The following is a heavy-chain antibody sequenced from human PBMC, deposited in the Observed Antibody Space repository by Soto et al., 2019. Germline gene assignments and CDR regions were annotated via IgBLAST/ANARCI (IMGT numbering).Heavy chain of an antibody. CDR1: GGTFSSYA. J-gene: IGHJ5*02. CDR3: ARDLAYCGGDCYPTNWFDP. V-gene: IGHV1-69*12. Sequence: QVQLVQSGAEVKKPGSSVKVSCKASGGTFSSYAISWVRQAPGQGLEWMGGIIPIFGTANYAQKFQGRVTITADESTSKAYMELSSLRSEDTAVYYCARDLAYCGGDCYPTNWFDPWGQGTLVTVSS. D-gene: IGHD2-21*02. CDR2: IIPIFGTA.